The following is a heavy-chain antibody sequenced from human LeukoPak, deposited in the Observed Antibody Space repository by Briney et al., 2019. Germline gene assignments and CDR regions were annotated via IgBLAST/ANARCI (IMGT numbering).Heavy chain of an antibody. CDR3: ASADYGYAFDY. Sequence: SETLSLTCAVYGGSFSGYYWSWIRQPPGKGLEWIGDINHSGSTNYNPSLKSRVTISVDTSKNQFSLKLSSVTAADTAVYYCASADYGYAFDYWGQGTLVTVSS. D-gene: IGHD5-18*01. CDR2: INHSGST. V-gene: IGHV4-34*01. CDR1: GGSFSGYY. J-gene: IGHJ4*02.